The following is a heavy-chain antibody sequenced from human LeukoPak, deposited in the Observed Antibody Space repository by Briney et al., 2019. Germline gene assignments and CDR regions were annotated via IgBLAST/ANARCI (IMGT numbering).Heavy chain of an antibody. J-gene: IGHJ5*02. D-gene: IGHD6-6*01. CDR2: ISPSGSTT. CDR3: ARGPNSNWSGLDL. Sequence: PGGSLRLSCTASGFSFSGHWMHWARRLPGKGLVWVSRISPSGSTTSYADSVKGRFTVSRDNAKNTLYLQVNNLRAEDTAVYYCARGPNSNWSGLDLWGQGTLLTVSS. CDR1: GFSFSGHW. V-gene: IGHV3-74*01.